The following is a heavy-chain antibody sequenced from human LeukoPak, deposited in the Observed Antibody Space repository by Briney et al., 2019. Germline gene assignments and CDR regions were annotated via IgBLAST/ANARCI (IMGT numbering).Heavy chain of an antibody. D-gene: IGHD4-11*01. CDR2: IKQDGSEK. CDR3: ARDKGTVTPRGYYYYMDV. Sequence: PGGSLRLSCATSGFTFGNYWMNWVRQAPGKGLEWVAKIKQDGSEKYYVDSVRGRFTISRDNAKDSVSLQMNNLRAEDTAVYYCARDKGTVTPRGYYYYMDVWGRGTSVTVSS. V-gene: IGHV3-7*01. J-gene: IGHJ6*03. CDR1: GFTFGNYW.